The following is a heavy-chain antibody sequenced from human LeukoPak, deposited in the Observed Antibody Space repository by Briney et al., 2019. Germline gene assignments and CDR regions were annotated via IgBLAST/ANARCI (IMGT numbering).Heavy chain of an antibody. D-gene: IGHD3-16*01. V-gene: IGHV3-30*03. J-gene: IGHJ5*02. Sequence: GGSLRLSCAASGFTFSSYGMHWVRQAPGKGLEWVAVISYDGSNKYYADSVKGRFTISRDNSKNTLYLQMNSLRAEDTAVYYCARAIMITSYWFDPWGQGTLVTVSS. CDR2: ISYDGSNK. CDR3: ARAIMITSYWFDP. CDR1: GFTFSSYG.